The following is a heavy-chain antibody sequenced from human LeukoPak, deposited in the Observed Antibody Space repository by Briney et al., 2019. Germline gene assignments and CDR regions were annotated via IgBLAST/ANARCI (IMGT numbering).Heavy chain of an antibody. CDR2: INHSGST. J-gene: IGHJ5*02. D-gene: IGHD3-3*01. CDR1: GGSFSGYY. V-gene: IGHV4-34*01. Sequence: SETLSLTCAVYGGSFSGYYWSWIRQPPGKGLEWIGEINHSGSTNYNPSLKSRVTISVDTSKNQFSLKLSSVTAADTAVYYCARDSGYYKLDWFDPWGQGTLVTVSS. CDR3: ARDSGYYKLDWFDP.